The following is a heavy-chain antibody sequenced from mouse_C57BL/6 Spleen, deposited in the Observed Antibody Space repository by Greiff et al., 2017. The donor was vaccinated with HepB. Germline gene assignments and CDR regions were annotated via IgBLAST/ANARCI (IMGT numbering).Heavy chain of an antibody. CDR2: IDPENGDT. CDR3: TTYPIDY. V-gene: IGHV14-4*01. CDR1: GFNIKDDY. Sequence: VQLKQSGAELVRPGASVKLSCTASGFNIKDDYMHWVKQRPEQGLEWIGWIDPENGDTEYASKFQGKATITADTSSNTAYLQLSSLTSEDTAVYYCTTYPIDYWGQGTTLTVSS. J-gene: IGHJ2*01.